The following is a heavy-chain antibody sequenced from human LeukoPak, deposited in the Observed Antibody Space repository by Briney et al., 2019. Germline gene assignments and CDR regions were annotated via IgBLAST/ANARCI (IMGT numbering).Heavy chain of an antibody. CDR2: ISYDGGNK. Sequence: QPGGSLRLSCSASGFTFRSFGMHWVRQAPGKGLEWVAIISYDGGNKYYADSVKGRFTISRDNSENTLYLQMNSLRAEDTAVYYCAKVDGSGTTYNFDYWGQGTLVTVSS. D-gene: IGHD3-10*01. CDR3: AKVDGSGTTYNFDY. J-gene: IGHJ4*02. V-gene: IGHV3-30*18. CDR1: GFTFRSFG.